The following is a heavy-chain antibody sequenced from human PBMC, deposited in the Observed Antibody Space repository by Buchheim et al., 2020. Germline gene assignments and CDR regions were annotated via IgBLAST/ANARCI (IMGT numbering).Heavy chain of an antibody. D-gene: IGHD2-2*01. J-gene: IGHJ1*01. V-gene: IGHV3-23*01. Sequence: EVQLLESGGGLVQPGGSLRLSCVASGFMFSSYAMTWVRQVPGKGLVWVSLISGSGGSTYYADSAKGRFTISRDNSKNTLSLQMNRLRVEDTAVYYCAKGVGVVPTPLEYFQHWGQGTL. CDR3: AKGVGVVPTPLEYFQH. CDR2: ISGSGGST. CDR1: GFMFSSYA.